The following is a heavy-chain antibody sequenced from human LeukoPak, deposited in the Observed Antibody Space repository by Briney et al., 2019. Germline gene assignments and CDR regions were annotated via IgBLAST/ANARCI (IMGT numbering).Heavy chain of an antibody. CDR2: ISSSSSYI. J-gene: IGHJ4*02. D-gene: IGHD3-9*01. V-gene: IGHV3-21*01. CDR3: ATGHLVRSSDWFDY. CDR1: GFTFSTYS. Sequence: GGSLRLSCAASGFTFSTYSMNWVRQAPGKGLEWVSSISSSSSYIYYADSVRGRFTISRDNAKNSLHLQMNNLRSDDTAVYYWATGHLVRSSDWFDYWGQGTLVTVSS.